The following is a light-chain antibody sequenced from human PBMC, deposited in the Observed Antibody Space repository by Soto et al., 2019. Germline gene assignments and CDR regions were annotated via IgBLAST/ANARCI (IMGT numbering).Light chain of an antibody. CDR3: SSYAGADTFVI. CDR2: EGT. J-gene: IGLJ2*01. Sequence: QSALTQPASVSGSPVQSITISCTGTSSDVGSYNFVSWYQQHPGKAPKFIIYEGTQRPSGVSKRFSGSKSGNTASLTISGLQAEDEADYYCSSYAGADTFVIFGGGTKLTVL. V-gene: IGLV2-23*03. CDR1: SSDVGSYNF.